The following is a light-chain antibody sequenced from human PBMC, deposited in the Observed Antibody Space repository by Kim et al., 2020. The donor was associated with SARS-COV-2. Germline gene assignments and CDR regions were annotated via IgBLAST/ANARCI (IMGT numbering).Light chain of an antibody. CDR2: AAS. CDR1: QSISSY. J-gene: IGKJ2*03. CDR3: QQSYSTLMYS. Sequence: ASVGGRVTITCRASQSISSYLNWYQQKPGKAPKLLIYAASSLQSGVPSRFSGSGSGTDFTLTISSLQPEDFATYYCQQSYSTLMYSFGQGTKLEI. V-gene: IGKV1-39*01.